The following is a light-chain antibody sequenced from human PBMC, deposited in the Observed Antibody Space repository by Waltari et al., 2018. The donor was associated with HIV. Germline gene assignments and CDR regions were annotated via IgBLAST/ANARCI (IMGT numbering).Light chain of an antibody. V-gene: IGLV1-44*01. CDR1: SSNIGSIT. CDR3: ATWDDSLNAWV. J-gene: IGLJ3*02. CDR2: SYG. Sequence: QSVPNQSPSASGTPGQRVIISCSGRSSNIGSITLTWYQQFPGTAPKLLIYSYGQRPSGVPERFSGSKSATSASLAISGLRSEDEADYYCATWDDSLNAWVFGGGTKLTVL.